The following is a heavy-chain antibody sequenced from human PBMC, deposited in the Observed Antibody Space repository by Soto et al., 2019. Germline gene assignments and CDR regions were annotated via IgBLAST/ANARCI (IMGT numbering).Heavy chain of an antibody. CDR1: GFTFSSYG. CDR3: AVAVAGPTAIGY. D-gene: IGHD6-19*01. J-gene: IGHJ4*02. CDR2: ISYDGSNK. V-gene: IGHV3-30*03. Sequence: GGSLRLSCAASGFTFSSYGMHWVRQAPGKGLEWVAVISYDGSNKYYADSVKGRFTISRDNSKNTLYLQMNSLRAEDTAVYYCAVAVAGPTAIGYWGQGTLVTV.